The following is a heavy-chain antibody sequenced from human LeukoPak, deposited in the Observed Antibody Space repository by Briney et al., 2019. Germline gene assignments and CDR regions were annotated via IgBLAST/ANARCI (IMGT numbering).Heavy chain of an antibody. CDR3: ARSSGAYYYYMDV. CDR1: GYSFSGYY. D-gene: IGHD6-25*01. CDR2: INPNSGGT. J-gene: IGHJ6*03. Sequence: ASVKVSCKASGYSFSGYYMHWVRQAPGQGLEWMGWINPNSGGTTYAQNFQGRVTMTRDASISTTYMEPNRLTSDDTAVYFCARSSGAYYYYMDVWGKGTTVTVSS. V-gene: IGHV1-2*02.